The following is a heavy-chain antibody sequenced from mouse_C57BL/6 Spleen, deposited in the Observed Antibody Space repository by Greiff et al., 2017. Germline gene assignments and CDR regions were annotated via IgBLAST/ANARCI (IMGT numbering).Heavy chain of an antibody. Sequence: QVQLKQSGPELVKPGASVKLSCKASGYTFTSYDINWVKQRPGQGLEWIGWIYPRDGSTKYNEKFKGKATLTVDTSSSTTYMELRSLTSEDSAVYFCAGEGGGSRDYFDYWGQGTTLTVSS. D-gene: IGHD1-1*01. CDR3: AGEGGGSRDYFDY. CDR1: GYTFTSYD. CDR2: IYPRDGST. J-gene: IGHJ2*01. V-gene: IGHV1-85*01.